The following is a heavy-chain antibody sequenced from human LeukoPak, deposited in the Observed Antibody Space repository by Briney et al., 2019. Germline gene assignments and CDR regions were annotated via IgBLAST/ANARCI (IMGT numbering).Heavy chain of an antibody. CDR3: AREEGSYYYYYYMDV. Sequence: PGGSLRLSCAASGFTFSSYSMNWVRQAPGKGLEWVLSISSSSSYIYYADSVKGRFTISRDNAKNSLYLQMNSLRAEDTAVYYCAREEGSYYYYYYMDVWGKGATVTVSS. V-gene: IGHV3-21*01. CDR1: GFTFSSYS. D-gene: IGHD1-26*01. J-gene: IGHJ6*03. CDR2: ISSSSSYI.